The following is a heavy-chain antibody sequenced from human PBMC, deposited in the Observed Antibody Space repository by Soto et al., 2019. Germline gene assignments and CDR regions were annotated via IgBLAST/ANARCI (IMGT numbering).Heavy chain of an antibody. CDR3: AGVVHSGPYYYDSRPYPFKEWFDP. CDR2: IYHGVST. J-gene: IGHJ5*02. CDR1: GYSISSGYY. D-gene: IGHD3-22*01. Sequence: SETLSLTGAVCGYSISSGYYWGWLRQPPGKGLEWIGSIYHGVSTYYNPSLNSRVTLSIDMTNNHVSLILNSVTAADTAVYYCAGVVHSGPYYYDSRPYPFKEWFDPFGQGTLVTVCS. V-gene: IGHV4-38-2*01.